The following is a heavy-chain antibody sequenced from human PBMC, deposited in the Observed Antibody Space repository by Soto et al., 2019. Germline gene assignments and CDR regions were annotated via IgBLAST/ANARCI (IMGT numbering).Heavy chain of an antibody. CDR3: ARVYKNWFDS. CDR2: IDPSDSYT. D-gene: IGHD1-1*01. CDR1: AYNFSAFW. V-gene: IGHV5-10-1*01. J-gene: IGHJ5*01. Sequence: GESLKISCKTSAYNFSAFWIHWVRQMPGKGLEWLGKIDPSDSYTNYSPSFEGHITISTDNSITTAYLQWSSLRASDTALYFCARVYKNWFDSWAQGTMVTVSS.